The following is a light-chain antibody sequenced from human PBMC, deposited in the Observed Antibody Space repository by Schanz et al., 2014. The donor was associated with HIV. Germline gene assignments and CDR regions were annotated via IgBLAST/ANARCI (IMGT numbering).Light chain of an antibody. J-gene: IGKJ2*01. Sequence: DIQMTQSPSTLSASVGDRVTLTCRASQNIDSWLAWYQQKPGKAPKLLIYKASSLESGVPSRFSGSGSGTEFTLTISCLQSEDFATYYCQQYYSYPPYTFGQGTKLEIK. CDR2: KAS. V-gene: IGKV1-5*03. CDR3: QQYYSYPPYT. CDR1: QNIDSW.